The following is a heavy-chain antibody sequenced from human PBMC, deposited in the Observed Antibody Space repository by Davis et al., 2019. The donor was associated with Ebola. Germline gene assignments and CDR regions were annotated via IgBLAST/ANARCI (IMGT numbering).Heavy chain of an antibody. CDR2: ISSHGDST. D-gene: IGHD1-26*01. CDR3: VKDIVGAFRVGPLYFDY. V-gene: IGHV3-64D*08. CDR1: GFTFSNYA. J-gene: IGHJ4*02. Sequence: PGGSLRLSCAASGFTFSNYAIHWVRQAPGEGLEYVSAISSHGDSTYYADSVKGRFTISRDNSNNTLSLQMSGLRVEDTAVYYCVKDIVGAFRVGPLYFDYWGQGTLVTVSS.